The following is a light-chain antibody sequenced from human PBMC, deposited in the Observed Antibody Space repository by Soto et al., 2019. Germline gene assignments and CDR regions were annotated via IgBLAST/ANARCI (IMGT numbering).Light chain of an antibody. CDR3: QHYGGSFI. Sequence: PWEGATVSCRVSQSINSKSLVWYQRKFGQAPRLLIYNTSSRATGIPDRFSGSGSGTDFTLSISRLETEDFAVYYCQHYGGSFIFGPGTRLEI. CDR1: QSINSKS. CDR2: NTS. V-gene: IGKV3-20*01. J-gene: IGKJ5*01.